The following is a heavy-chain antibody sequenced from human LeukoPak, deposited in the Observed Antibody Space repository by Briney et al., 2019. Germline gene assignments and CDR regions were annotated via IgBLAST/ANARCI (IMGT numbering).Heavy chain of an antibody. Sequence: SETLSLTCTVSGGSISSGGYYWSWIRQLPGKGLEWLGYIYYSGVTYYNPSLKSRVTISVDTSKNQFSLKLSSVTAADTAVYYCARDRGGYGCFDYWGQGTLVTVSS. V-gene: IGHV4-31*03. CDR3: ARDRGGYGCFDY. CDR2: IYYSGVT. D-gene: IGHD5-12*01. J-gene: IGHJ4*02. CDR1: GGSISSGGYY.